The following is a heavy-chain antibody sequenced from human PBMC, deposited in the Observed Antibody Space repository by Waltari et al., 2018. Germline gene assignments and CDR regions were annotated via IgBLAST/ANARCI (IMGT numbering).Heavy chain of an antibody. V-gene: IGHV1-2*02. CDR2: IKPNSGGT. Sequence: QVQLVQSGAEVKKPGASVTVSCKASGYTFTCSYMHWVRQAPGQGLEWLGWIKPNSGGTNYAQKFQGRVTMTRDTSISTAYMELSRLRSDDTAVYYCARDLGDGYNLGGGYWGQGTLVTVSS. J-gene: IGHJ4*02. D-gene: IGHD5-12*01. CDR1: GYTFTCSY. CDR3: ARDLGDGYNLGGGY.